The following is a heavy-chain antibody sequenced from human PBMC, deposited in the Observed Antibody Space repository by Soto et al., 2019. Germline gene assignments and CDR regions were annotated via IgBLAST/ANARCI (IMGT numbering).Heavy chain of an antibody. CDR3: AKGRSGGSLDWFDP. V-gene: IGHV3-23*01. J-gene: IGHJ5*02. CDR2: ISSSVSGT. Sequence: HPGGSLRLSCAASGFTFTSYAMYWVRQAPGKGLEFVSCISSSVSGTYYADSVRGRFTTSRDNSKNTLYLQMNSLRAEDTAAYYCAKGRSGGSLDWFDPWGQGTMVTVSS. D-gene: IGHD2-15*01. CDR1: GFTFTSYA.